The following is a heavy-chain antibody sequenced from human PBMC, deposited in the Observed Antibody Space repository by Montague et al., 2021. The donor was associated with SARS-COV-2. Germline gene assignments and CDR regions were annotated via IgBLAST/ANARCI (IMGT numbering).Heavy chain of an antibody. D-gene: IGHD5-24*01. Sequence: SETLSLTCAVSGGSITTNNWWNWVRQSPGKGLEWIGEIYHSGSTNYNPSLKSRVTISVDRSTNQFSLSLTSVTAADTAVYYCAREGSRDGYNEGFGYWGQGTLVTVSS. CDR2: IYHSGST. CDR3: AREGSRDGYNEGFGY. CDR1: GGSITTNNW. V-gene: IGHV4-4*02. J-gene: IGHJ4*02.